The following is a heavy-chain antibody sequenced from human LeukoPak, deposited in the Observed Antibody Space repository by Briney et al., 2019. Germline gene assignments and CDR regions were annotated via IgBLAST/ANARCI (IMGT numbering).Heavy chain of an antibody. V-gene: IGHV1-3*01. J-gene: IGHJ4*02. CDR2: INGGSGNK. Sequence: GASVKVSCKAPENAFTGYAIHWVRHLPGRGLEWMGWINGGSGNKQFSQSLQDRIIFTRDTSARTVYMELSSLRFDDTAVYYCATCSIWCSFDSWGQGTLVTVSS. CDR3: ATCSIWCSFDS. CDR1: ENAFTGYA. D-gene: IGHD2-8*01.